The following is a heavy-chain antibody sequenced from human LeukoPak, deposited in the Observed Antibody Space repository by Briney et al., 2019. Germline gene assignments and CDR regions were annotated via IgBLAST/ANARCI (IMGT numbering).Heavy chain of an antibody. D-gene: IGHD4-23*01. V-gene: IGHV4-34*01. CDR1: GGSFSGYY. J-gene: IGHJ4*02. CDR3: ARIDYGGNSGGGY. Sequence: SETLSLTCAVYGGSFSGYYWSWIRQPPGKGLEWIGEINHGGSTNYNPSLKSRVTISVDTSKNQLSLKLSSVTAADTAVYYCARIDYGGNSGGGYWGQGTLVTVSS. CDR2: INHGGST.